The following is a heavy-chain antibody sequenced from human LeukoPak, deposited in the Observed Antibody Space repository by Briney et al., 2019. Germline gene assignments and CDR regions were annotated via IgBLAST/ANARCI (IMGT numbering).Heavy chain of an antibody. CDR1: GGSISSYY. J-gene: IGHJ4*02. CDR3: ARDGYGDYIFDY. V-gene: IGHV4-59*01. Sequence: SETLSLTCTVSGGSISSYYWSWIRQPPGKGLGWIGYIYYSGSTNYNPSLKSRVTISVDTSKNQFSLKLSSVTAADTAVYYCARDGYGDYIFDYWGQGTLVTVSS. D-gene: IGHD4-17*01. CDR2: IYYSGST.